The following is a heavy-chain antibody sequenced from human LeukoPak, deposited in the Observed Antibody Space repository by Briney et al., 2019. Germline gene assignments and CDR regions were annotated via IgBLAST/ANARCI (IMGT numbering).Heavy chain of an antibody. J-gene: IGHJ4*02. CDR1: GYSFTNYW. CDR3: ARQNIGGTSASDY. CDR2: IYPGDSDT. D-gene: IGHD1-26*01. V-gene: IGHV5-51*01. Sequence: GESLKISCKGSGYSFTNYWIGWVRQMPGIGLEWLGIIYPGDSDTGYSPSFQGQVTISADKSISTAYLQWSSLKASDTAMYYCARQNIGGTSASDYWGQGTLVTVSS.